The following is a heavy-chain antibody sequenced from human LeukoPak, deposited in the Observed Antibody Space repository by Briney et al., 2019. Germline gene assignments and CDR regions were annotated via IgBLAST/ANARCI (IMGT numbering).Heavy chain of an antibody. V-gene: IGHV1-69*13. CDR2: IIPIFGTA. CDR1: GRTFTTYA. CDR3: ARDPMLRGVHNWFDP. J-gene: IGHJ5*02. Sequence: EASVKVSCKASGRTFTTYAITWVRQAPGQGLEWMGGIIPIFGTANYAQKFQGRVTITADVSTSTAYMELSSLRFDDTAVYYCARDPMLRGVHNWFDPWGQGTLVTVSS. D-gene: IGHD3-10*01.